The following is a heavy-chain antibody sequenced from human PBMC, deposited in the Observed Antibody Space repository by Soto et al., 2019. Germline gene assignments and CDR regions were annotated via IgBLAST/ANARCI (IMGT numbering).Heavy chain of an antibody. Sequence: SDTQSLTCTVSGVSISSCYGSWIRKPPGRGLEWIGYIYYSGSTNYNPSLKSRVTISVDTSKNQFSLKLSSVTAADTAVYYCARHWQDIVVVPAAIGWFDPWGQGTLVTV. J-gene: IGHJ5*02. CDR1: GVSISSCY. V-gene: IGHV4-59*08. D-gene: IGHD2-2*02. CDR2: IYYSGST. CDR3: ARHWQDIVVVPAAIGWFDP.